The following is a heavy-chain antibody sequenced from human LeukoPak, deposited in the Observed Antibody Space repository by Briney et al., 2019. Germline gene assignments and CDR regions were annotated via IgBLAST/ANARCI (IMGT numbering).Heavy chain of an antibody. CDR2: ISYDGSNK. CDR1: GFTFSSYA. Sequence: PGRSLRLSCAASGFTFSSYAMHWVRQAPGKGLEWVAVISYDGSNKYYADSVKGRFTISRDNSKNTLYLQMNSLRAEDTAVYYCAREGQRITMIVVPYYYGMDVWGQGTTVTVSS. D-gene: IGHD3-22*01. CDR3: AREGQRITMIVVPYYYGMDV. V-gene: IGHV3-30*04. J-gene: IGHJ6*02.